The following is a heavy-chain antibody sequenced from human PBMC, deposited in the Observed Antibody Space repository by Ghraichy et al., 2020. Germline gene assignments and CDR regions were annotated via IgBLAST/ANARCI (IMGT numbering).Heavy chain of an antibody. CDR2: ISGSGTNT. J-gene: IGHJ5*02. D-gene: IGHD2-15*01. CDR3: ARHHAGSGSFDP. CDR1: GFSFSTYA. Sequence: GGSLRLSCAASGFSFSTYAMSWIRQAPGKGPEWVAAISGSGTNTYYPDSLWGRFTISRDNSKNTVYLQMSSLRAEDTAAYYCARHHAGSGSFDPWGQGTLVTVSS. V-gene: IGHV3-23*01.